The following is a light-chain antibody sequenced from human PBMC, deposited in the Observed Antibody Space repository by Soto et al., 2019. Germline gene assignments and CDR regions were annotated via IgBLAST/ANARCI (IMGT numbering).Light chain of an antibody. J-gene: IGKJ3*01. CDR3: QRRSSWPPRFT. CDR2: DAS. CDR1: QSVSSY. V-gene: IGKV3-11*01. Sequence: EIVLTQSPATLSLSPGERATLSCRASQSVSSYLAWYQQKPGQAPRLLIYDASNRATGIPARFSGSGSGTDFTLTISSLEPEDFAVYYCQRRSSWPPRFTFGPGTKVDI.